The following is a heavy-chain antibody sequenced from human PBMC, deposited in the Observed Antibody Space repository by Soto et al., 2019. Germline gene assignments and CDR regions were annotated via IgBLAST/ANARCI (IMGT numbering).Heavy chain of an antibody. D-gene: IGHD3-3*01. V-gene: IGHV3-23*01. CDR2: ISGSGGST. CDR1: GFTFSSYA. J-gene: IGHJ4*02. CDR3: AKKPVRYYDFWSGYLD. Sequence: LRLSCAASGFTFSSYAMSWVRQAPGKGLEWVSAISGSGGSTYYADSVKGRFTISRDNSKNTLYLQMNSLRAEDTAVYYCAKKPVRYYDFWSGYLDWGQGTLVTVSS.